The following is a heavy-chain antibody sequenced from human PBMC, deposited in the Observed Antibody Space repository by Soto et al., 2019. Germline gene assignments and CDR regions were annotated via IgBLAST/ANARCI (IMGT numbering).Heavy chain of an antibody. Sequence: ASVKVSCKASGYTFTSYGISWVRQAPGQGFEWMGWISAYNGNTNYAQKFQGRVTITADESTSTAYMELSSLRSEDTAVYYCARGGPKESNYYYYGMDVWGQGTTVTVSS. CDR2: ISAYNGNT. CDR1: GYTFTSYG. CDR3: ARGGPKESNYYYYGMDV. J-gene: IGHJ6*02. V-gene: IGHV1-18*01. D-gene: IGHD3-16*01.